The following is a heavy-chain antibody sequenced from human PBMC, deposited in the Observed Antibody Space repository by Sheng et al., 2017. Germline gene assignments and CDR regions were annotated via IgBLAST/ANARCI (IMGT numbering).Heavy chain of an antibody. CDR2: ISYTGST. J-gene: IGHJ5*02. V-gene: IGHV4-61*01. CDR1: GDSVSSGSFY. CDR3: ARGQAAAALNWFDP. Sequence: QVQLQESGPGLVKPSETLSLTCTVSGDSVSSGSFYWSWIRQPPGKRLEWIGYISYTGSTNYNPSLKSRVTTSVDTSKNQFSLMLSSVTAADTAVYYCARGQAAAALNWFDPLGPGNP. D-gene: IGHD6-13*01.